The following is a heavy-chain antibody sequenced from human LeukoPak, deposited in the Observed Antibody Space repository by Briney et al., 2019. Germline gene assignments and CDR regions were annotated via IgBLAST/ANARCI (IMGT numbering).Heavy chain of an antibody. J-gene: IGHJ4*02. CDR1: GFTFSSYS. V-gene: IGHV3-21*01. CDR2: ISSGSSYI. D-gene: IGHD6-6*01. CDR3: VRDGPTAGRPNNFDY. Sequence: GGSLRLSCAASGFTFSSYSINWVRQAPGKGLEWVSSISSGSSYIYYADSVKGRFTISRDNAKNSLYLQMNSLRAEDTALYYCVRDGPTAGRPNNFDYWGQGTLATVSS.